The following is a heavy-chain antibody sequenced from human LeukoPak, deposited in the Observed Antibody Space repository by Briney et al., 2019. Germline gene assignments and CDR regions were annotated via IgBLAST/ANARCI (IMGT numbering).Heavy chain of an antibody. CDR1: GYTFTGYY. J-gene: IGHJ4*02. CDR3: ARGPRYCSGGSCYNADY. V-gene: IGHV1-2*02. Sequence: ASVKVSCKASGYTFTGYYMHWVRQAPGQGLEWMGWINPNSGGTNYAQKFQGRVTMTRDTSISTAYMELSRLRSDDTAVYYCARGPRYCSGGSCYNADYWGQGTLVTASS. CDR2: INPNSGGT. D-gene: IGHD2-15*01.